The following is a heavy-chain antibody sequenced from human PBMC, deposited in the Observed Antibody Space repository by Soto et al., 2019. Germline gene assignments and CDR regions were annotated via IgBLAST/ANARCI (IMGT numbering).Heavy chain of an antibody. CDR3: ARTKQLVFFDY. J-gene: IGHJ4*02. Sequence: GGSLRLSCAASGFTFSSYEMNWVRQAPGKGLEWVSYISSSGSTIYYADSVKGRFTISRDNAKNSLYLQMNSLRAEDTAVYYCARTKQLVFFDYWGQGTLVTVSS. D-gene: IGHD6-6*01. CDR1: GFTFSSYE. V-gene: IGHV3-48*03. CDR2: ISSSGSTI.